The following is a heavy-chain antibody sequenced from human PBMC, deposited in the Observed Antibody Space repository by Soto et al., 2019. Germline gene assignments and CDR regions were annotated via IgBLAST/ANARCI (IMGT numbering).Heavy chain of an antibody. CDR3: ARDGGGGHDYRPDY. CDR2: ISSSSSYT. D-gene: IGHD5-12*01. CDR1: GITFSDYY. Sequence: PGGSLRLSCAASGITFSDYYMSWIRQAPGKGLEWVSYISSSSSYTNYADSVKGRFTISRDNAKNSLYLQMNSLRAEDTTVYYCARDGGGGHDYRPDYWGQGTLVTVSS. J-gene: IGHJ4*02. V-gene: IGHV3-11*05.